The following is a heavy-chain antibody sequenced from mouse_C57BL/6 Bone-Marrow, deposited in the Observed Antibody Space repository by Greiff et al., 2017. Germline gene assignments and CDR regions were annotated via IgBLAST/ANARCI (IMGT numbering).Heavy chain of an antibody. Sequence: VQLKQSGPVLVKPGASVKMSCKASGYTFTDYYMNWVKQSHGKSLEWIGVINPYNGGTSYNQKFKGKATLTVDKSSSTAYMELNSLTSEDSAVYYCARGIYYGSSPYWYFDVWGTGTTVTGSS. CDR2: INPYNGGT. V-gene: IGHV1-19*01. D-gene: IGHD1-1*01. CDR1: GYTFTDYY. J-gene: IGHJ1*03. CDR3: ARGIYYGSSPYWYFDV.